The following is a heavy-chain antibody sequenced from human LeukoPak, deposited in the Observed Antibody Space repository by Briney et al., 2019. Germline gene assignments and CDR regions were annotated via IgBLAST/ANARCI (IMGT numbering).Heavy chain of an antibody. CDR3: ARSLGELYYYYYGMDV. V-gene: IGHV3-23*01. Sequence: GGSLRLSCAASRFTFSGYAMSWVRQAPGKGLEWVSSISGSGSSTYYADSVKGRFTISRDNSKNTLYLQMNSLRAEDTAVYYCARSLGELYYYYYGMDVWGQGTTVTVSS. CDR1: RFTFSGYA. J-gene: IGHJ6*02. CDR2: ISGSGSST. D-gene: IGHD3-10*01.